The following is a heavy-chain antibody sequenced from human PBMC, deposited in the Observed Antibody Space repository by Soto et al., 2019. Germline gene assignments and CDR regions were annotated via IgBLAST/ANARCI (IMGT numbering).Heavy chain of an antibody. J-gene: IGHJ4*02. CDR1: GFTFSNAW. CDR2: IKSKTDGGTT. V-gene: IGHV3-15*01. CDR3: ARGSLPRLGRDGYNFFVY. Sequence: ESGGGLVKPGGSLRLSCAASGFTFSNAWMSWVRQAPGTGLEWVGRIKSKTDGGTTDYAAPVKGRFTISRDDSKNTLYLQMNSLKTEDTAVYYCARGSLPRLGRDGYNFFVYWGQGTLVTVSS. D-gene: IGHD5-12*01.